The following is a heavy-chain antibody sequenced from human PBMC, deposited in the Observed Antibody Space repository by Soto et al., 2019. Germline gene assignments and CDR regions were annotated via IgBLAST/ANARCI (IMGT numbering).Heavy chain of an antibody. D-gene: IGHD3-16*01. CDR1: GFPFIDHH. CDR3: GSVGGWLGGSNAFDI. CDR2: SRNKAQSYTT. V-gene: IGHV3-72*01. Sequence: EVQLVESGGGLVQPGGSTRLSCATSGFPFIDHHLDWVRQAPGKGLEWVGRSRNKAQSYTTEYAASVKGRFTISRDDSGNSVYLQMTSLKIEDTATYYCGSVGGWLGGSNAFDIWGQGTTCTVSS. J-gene: IGHJ3*02.